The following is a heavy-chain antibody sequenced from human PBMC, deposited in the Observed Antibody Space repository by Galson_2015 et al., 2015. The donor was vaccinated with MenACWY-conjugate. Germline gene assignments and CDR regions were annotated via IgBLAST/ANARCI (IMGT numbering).Heavy chain of an antibody. J-gene: IGHJ6*02. V-gene: IGHV5-51*01. CDR2: IDPVNSNI. Sequence: QSGAEVKKPGESLTISCTGSGYSFPNYWLAWVRQMPGKGLEWVGLIDPVNSNIRYSPSFQGQVTISADESISTAYLQWSSLKASDTATYYCARHPPGGRGMDVWGRGTTVTVSS. CDR3: ARHPPGGRGMDV. CDR1: GYSFPNYW. D-gene: IGHD1-26*01.